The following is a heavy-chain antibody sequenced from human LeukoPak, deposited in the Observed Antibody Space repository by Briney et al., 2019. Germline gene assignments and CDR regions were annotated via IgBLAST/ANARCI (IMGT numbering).Heavy chain of an antibody. CDR1: GGSVNDYR. V-gene: IGHV4-4*07. CDR3: GSSEVGTTTSTIYDF. J-gene: IGHJ4*02. D-gene: IGHD2/OR15-2a*01. Sequence: SETLSLTCKVSGGSVNDYRRSWIRHTAGKGLEWIGRIYSDGIYNYNPSLESRLTMSVDTSMNQFSLRLNSVTAADTAVYYCGSSEVGTTTSTIYDFWGRGTLVTVSS. CDR2: IYSDGIY.